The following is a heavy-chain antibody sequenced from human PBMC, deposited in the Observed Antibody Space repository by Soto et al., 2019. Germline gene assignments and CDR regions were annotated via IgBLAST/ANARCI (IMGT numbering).Heavy chain of an antibody. CDR3: ARDAYYGSAPYYFDY. CDR2: IWYDGSNK. V-gene: IGHV3-33*01. J-gene: IGHJ4*02. CDR1: GFTFSSYG. D-gene: IGHD3-10*01. Sequence: PGGSLRLSCAASGFTFSSYGMHWVRQAPGKGLEWVAVIWYDGSNKYYADSVKGRFTISRDNSKNTLYLQMNSLRAEDTAVYYCARDAYYGSAPYYFDYWGQGTLVTVSS.